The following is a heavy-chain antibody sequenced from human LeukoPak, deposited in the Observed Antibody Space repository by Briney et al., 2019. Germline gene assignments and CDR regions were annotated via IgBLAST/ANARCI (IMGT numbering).Heavy chain of an antibody. V-gene: IGHV3-48*03. CDR3: ARGPYPGSMFLDH. J-gene: IGHJ4*02. D-gene: IGHD3-10*02. CDR1: GFTFSNFE. Sequence: GGSLRLSCAASGFTFSNFEVNWVRQAPGTGLEWVSYISIVDTTIYYADSVKGRFTISRDNAERSLYLQMNGLRAEDSAVYYCARGPYPGSMFLDHWGQGTLVTVSS. CDR2: ISIVDTTI.